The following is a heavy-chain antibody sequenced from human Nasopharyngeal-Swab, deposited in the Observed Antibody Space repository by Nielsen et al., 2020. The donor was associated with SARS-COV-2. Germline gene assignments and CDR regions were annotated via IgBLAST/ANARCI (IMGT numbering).Heavy chain of an antibody. CDR3: AKDGQRPLYYYAMDV. Sequence: SLKISCAASGFTFDDYAMHWVRQAPGKGLEWVSGISWNSGSIAYADSVKGRFTISRDNAKNSLYLQMNSLRAEDTALYYCAKDGQRPLYYYAMDVWGQGTTVTVSS. CDR2: ISWNSGSI. J-gene: IGHJ6*02. CDR1: GFTFDDYA. V-gene: IGHV3-9*01. D-gene: IGHD1-1*01.